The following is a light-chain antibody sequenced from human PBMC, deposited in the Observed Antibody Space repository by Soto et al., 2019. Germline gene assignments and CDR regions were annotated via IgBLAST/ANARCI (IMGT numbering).Light chain of an antibody. CDR3: QHYNSYSEA. J-gene: IGKJ1*01. CDR2: KAS. Sequence: DIQMTQSHCTLSASVGARVTITCRASQSISSWLAWYQQKPGKAPKLLIYKASTLKSGVPSRFSGSGSGTEFTLTISSLQPDDFATYYCQHYNSYSEAFGQRTKVDIK. CDR1: QSISSW. V-gene: IGKV1-5*03.